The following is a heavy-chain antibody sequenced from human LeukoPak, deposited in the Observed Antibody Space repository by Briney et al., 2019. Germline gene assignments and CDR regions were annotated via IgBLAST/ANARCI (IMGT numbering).Heavy chain of an antibody. CDR2: IKLDGSEK. J-gene: IGHJ4*02. CDR1: GFTFSNYW. V-gene: IGHV3-7*01. CDR3: ATSLDYGGHCFFDY. Sequence: PGGSLRLSCAASGFTFSNYWMTWVRQAPGKGLEWVANIKLDGSEKYYVDSLKGRFTISRDNAKNSVFLQMNSLRAEDTAVYYCATSLDYGGHCFFDYWGQGTLVTVSS. D-gene: IGHD4-23*01.